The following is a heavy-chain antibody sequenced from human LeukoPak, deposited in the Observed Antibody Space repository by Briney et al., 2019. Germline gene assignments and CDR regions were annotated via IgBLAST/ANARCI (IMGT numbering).Heavy chain of an antibody. Sequence: GASVKVSCKASGYTFTSYGISWVRQAPGQGLEWLGWISAYNGNTNYAQKLQGRVTMTTNTSTSTAYMELRSLRADDTAVYYCARDASGEYYYDSSGYYRPPHYFDYWGQGTLVTVSS. D-gene: IGHD3-22*01. CDR3: ARDASGEYYYDSSGYYRPPHYFDY. V-gene: IGHV1-18*01. CDR2: ISAYNGNT. CDR1: GYTFTSYG. J-gene: IGHJ4*02.